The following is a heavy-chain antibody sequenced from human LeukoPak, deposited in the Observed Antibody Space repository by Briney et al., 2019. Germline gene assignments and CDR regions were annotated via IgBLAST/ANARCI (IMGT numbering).Heavy chain of an antibody. CDR3: ARSLRGYSYGYDY. CDR2: IYYSGST. CDR1: GGSISSSSYY. V-gene: IGHV4-30-4*08. J-gene: IGHJ4*02. D-gene: IGHD5-18*01. Sequence: PSETLSLTCTVSGGSISSSSYYWGWIRQPPGKGLEWIGYIYYSGSTYYNPSLKSRVTISVDTSKNQFSLKLSSVTAADTAVYYCARSLRGYSYGYDYWGQGTLVTVSS.